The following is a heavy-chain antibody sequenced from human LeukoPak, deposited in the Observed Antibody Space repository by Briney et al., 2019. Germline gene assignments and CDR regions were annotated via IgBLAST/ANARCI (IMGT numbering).Heavy chain of an antibody. V-gene: IGHV4-39*01. D-gene: IGHD3-10*01. CDR1: GGSISSSSYY. CDR3: ARTMVRGVFDY. J-gene: IGHJ4*02. Sequence: PSETLSLTCTVSGGSISSSSYYWGWIRQPPGKGLEWIGSIYYSGSTYYNPSLKSRVTISVDTSKNQFSLKLSSVTAADTAVYYRARTMVRGVFDYWGQGTLVTVSS. CDR2: IYYSGST.